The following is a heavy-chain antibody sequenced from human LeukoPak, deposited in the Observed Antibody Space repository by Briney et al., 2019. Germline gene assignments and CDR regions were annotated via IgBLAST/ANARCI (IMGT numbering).Heavy chain of an antibody. V-gene: IGHV3-23*01. Sequence: GGFLRLSCAASGLTFSSYAMSWVRQAPGMGLKWVSGISASGGTTKYADSVKGRFTISRDNSKNTLYLQMNSLRAEDTAVYFCAKETGILTPFDSWGQGTLVTVSS. D-gene: IGHD3-9*01. CDR3: AKETGILTPFDS. CDR2: ISASGGTT. J-gene: IGHJ4*02. CDR1: GLTFSSYA.